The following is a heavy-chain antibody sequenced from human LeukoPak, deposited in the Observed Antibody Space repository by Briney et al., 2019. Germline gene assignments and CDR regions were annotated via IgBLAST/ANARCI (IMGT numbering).Heavy chain of an antibody. CDR2: IYYSGST. J-gene: IGHJ4*02. CDR3: ARGGYCSGGSCYLVDY. CDR1: GGSISSHY. Sequence: SETLSLTCTVSGGSISSHYWSWIRQPPGKGLEWIGYIYYSGSTNYNPSLKSRVTISVDTSKNQFSLKLSSVTAADTAVYYCARGGYCSGGSCYLVDYWGQGTLVTVSS. D-gene: IGHD2-15*01. V-gene: IGHV4-59*11.